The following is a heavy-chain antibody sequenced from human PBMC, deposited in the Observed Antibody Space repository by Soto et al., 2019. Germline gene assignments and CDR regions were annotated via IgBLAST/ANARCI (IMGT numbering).Heavy chain of an antibody. CDR1: GGTFSSYA. Sequence: SVKVSCKASGGTFSSYAISWVRQAPGQGLEWMGGIIPIFGTANYAQKFQGRVTITADESTSTACMELSSLRSEDTAVYYCARTRITMIVVVTIGPMDYGMDVWGQGTTVTVSS. D-gene: IGHD3-22*01. J-gene: IGHJ6*02. CDR2: IIPIFGTA. V-gene: IGHV1-69*13. CDR3: ARTRITMIVVVTIGPMDYGMDV.